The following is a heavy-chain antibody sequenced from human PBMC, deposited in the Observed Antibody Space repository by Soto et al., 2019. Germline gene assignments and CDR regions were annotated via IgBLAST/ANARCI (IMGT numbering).Heavy chain of an antibody. CDR1: GFSLSRYG. D-gene: IGHD2-15*01. V-gene: IGHV3-33*01. J-gene: IGHJ5*02. CDR2: LWSDGIKT. Sequence: GGSLRLSCTASGFSLSRYGLHWVRQAPGKGLEWVAGLWSDGIKTSYTDSVKGRFTISRDTSKNMLYLQMNSLGAEDTAVYYCATHSIRIRNWFDPWGQGTVVTVSS. CDR3: ATHSIRIRNWFDP.